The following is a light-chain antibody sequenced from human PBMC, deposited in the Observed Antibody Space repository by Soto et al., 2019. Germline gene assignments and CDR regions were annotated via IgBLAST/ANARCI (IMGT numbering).Light chain of an antibody. CDR2: WTS. V-gene: IGKV4-1*01. CDR1: QSVLHGSNNKDY. CDR3: QQHYNPHPYT. J-gene: IGKJ2*01. Sequence: DIVVTQSPDSLAVSLGERATINCKTSQSVLHGSNNKDYIAWYQQKAGQPPKLLIYWTSTRESGVPDRFSGSGSGTDFTLTISSLQAEDVAVYYCQQHYNPHPYTFGQGTKLEIK.